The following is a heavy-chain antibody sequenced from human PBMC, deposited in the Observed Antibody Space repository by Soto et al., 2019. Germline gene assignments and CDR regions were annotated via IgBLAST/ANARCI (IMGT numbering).Heavy chain of an antibody. V-gene: IGHV1-69*01. Sequence: QVQLVQSGAEVKKPGSSVKVSCKASGGTFSSYAISWVRQAPGQGLEWMGGIIPILGTAKYAQKFQGRVTINAEESTSPAYMELSSLRSEDTAVYYCAREAVEDIVVVPAALDYWGQGTLVTVSS. CDR3: AREAVEDIVVVPAALDY. J-gene: IGHJ4*02. CDR1: GGTFSSYA. CDR2: IIPILGTA. D-gene: IGHD2-2*01.